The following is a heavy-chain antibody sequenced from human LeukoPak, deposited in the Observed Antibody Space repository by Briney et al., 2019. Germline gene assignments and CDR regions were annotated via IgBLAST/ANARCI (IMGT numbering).Heavy chain of an antibody. Sequence: GGSLRLSCAASGFTFNIYSMNWAHQAPGKGLEWLSHISSSSGIIYYADSVKGRFTVSRDNAKNSLFLQMNSLRAEDTAVYYCAKDPDYGDYGWGQGTLVTVSS. D-gene: IGHD4-17*01. CDR3: AKDPDYGDYG. J-gene: IGHJ4*02. CDR1: GFTFNIYS. CDR2: ISSSSGII. V-gene: IGHV3-48*01.